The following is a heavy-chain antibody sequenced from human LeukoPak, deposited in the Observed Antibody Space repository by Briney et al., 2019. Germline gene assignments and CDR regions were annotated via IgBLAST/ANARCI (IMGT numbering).Heavy chain of an antibody. CDR1: GYSFTSYW. CDR2: IYPGDSDT. V-gene: IGHV5-51*01. J-gene: IGHJ3*02. CDR3: ATGYLGYCSSTSCYDAFDI. D-gene: IGHD2-2*01. Sequence: GESLQISCKGSGYSFTSYWIGWVRQMPGKGLEWMGIIYPGDSDTRYSPSFQGQVTISADKSISTAYLQWSSLKASDTAMYYCATGYLGYCSSTSCYDAFDIWGQGTMVTVSS.